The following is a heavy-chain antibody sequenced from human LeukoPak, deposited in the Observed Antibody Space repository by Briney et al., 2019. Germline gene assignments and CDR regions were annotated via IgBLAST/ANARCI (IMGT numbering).Heavy chain of an antibody. CDR3: ANHAGSYSSHFDY. CDR1: GGTFSSYA. J-gene: IGHJ4*02. CDR2: ILPIFGTP. D-gene: IGHD3-10*01. Sequence: SVKVSCKASGGTFSSYAISWVRQAPGQGLEWMGGILPIFGTPNYAQRFQGRVTITTDESTSTAYMELSSLRSEDTAVYFYANHAGSYSSHFDYWGQGTRVTVSS. V-gene: IGHV1-69*05.